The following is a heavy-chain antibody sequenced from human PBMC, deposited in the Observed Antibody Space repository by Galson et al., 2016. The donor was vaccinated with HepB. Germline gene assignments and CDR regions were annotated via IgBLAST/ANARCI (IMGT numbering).Heavy chain of an antibody. D-gene: IGHD6-19*01. CDR2: IYSSGST. CDR3: ARLGSGWYFDY. CDR1: GGSISDYY. Sequence: SETLSLTCTVSGGSISDYYWSWVRQPAEKRLEWIGRIYSSGSTDYSPSLKSRVTMSVDTSKNQFSLKLSSVTAADTAVYYCARLGSGWYFDYWGQGTLVTVSS. J-gene: IGHJ4*02. V-gene: IGHV4-4*07.